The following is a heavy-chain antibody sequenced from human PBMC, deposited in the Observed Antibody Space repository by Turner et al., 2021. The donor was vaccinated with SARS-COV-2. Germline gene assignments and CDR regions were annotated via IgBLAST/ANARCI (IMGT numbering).Heavy chain of an antibody. J-gene: IGHJ5*02. CDR3: ARDGDLRRNWFDP. V-gene: IGHV4-4*07. CDR2: IYTGGST. CDR1: GGSISHFY. Sequence: QVQLQESGPGLVQPSDTLSLACSVAGGSISHFYWSGIRQPAGKRLEWIVRIYTGGSTNYNPSLKSRVTMSVDPSKHQLSLMLISVTAADTAVYYCARDGDLRRNWFDPWGQGTLVTVSS. D-gene: IGHD3-10*01.